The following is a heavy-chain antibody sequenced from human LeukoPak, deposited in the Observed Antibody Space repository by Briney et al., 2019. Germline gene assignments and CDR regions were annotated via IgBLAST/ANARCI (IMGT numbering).Heavy chain of an antibody. V-gene: IGHV4-4*07. CDR3: ARKDGDY. CDR2: TYSSGST. Sequence: SETLSLTCSVSGASISTFHWTWFRQPAGRGLEWIGLTYSSGSTLLNPSLKNRVAMSVDLTKNQLSLKLTSVTAADTAMYFCARKDGDYWGRGTLVTVSS. J-gene: IGHJ4*02. CDR1: GASISTFH.